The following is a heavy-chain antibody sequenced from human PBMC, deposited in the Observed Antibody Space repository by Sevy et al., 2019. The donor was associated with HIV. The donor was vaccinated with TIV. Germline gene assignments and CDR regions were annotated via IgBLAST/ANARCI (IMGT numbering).Heavy chain of an antibody. J-gene: IGHJ4*02. V-gene: IGHV3-30*04. CDR3: ARERGESXRNGSXXDX. D-gene: IGHD3-10*01. CDR2: ISYDAKVK. CDR1: XXXFSSYA. Sequence: GGSLRLSXASSXXXFSSYAMHWXXXGPGKGLEAVAVISYDAKVKFYADSVKGRFTISRDNSKNTLDLQMNSLRDEDTAVYYCARERGESXRNGSXXDXXXQGTLVTVSS.